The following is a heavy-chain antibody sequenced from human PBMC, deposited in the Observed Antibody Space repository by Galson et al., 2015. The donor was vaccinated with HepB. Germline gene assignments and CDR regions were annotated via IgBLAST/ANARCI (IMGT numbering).Heavy chain of an antibody. J-gene: IGHJ6*02. Sequence: SLRLSCAASGFTFSSYGMHWVRQAPGKGLEWVAFIRNDGSNKYYADSVKGRFTISRDNAKNTLYLQMNSLRAEDTAVYYCASALDCTDYYYGMDGWGQGTLVTVSS. CDR2: IRNDGSNK. CDR1: GFTFSSYG. CDR3: ASALDCTDYYYGMDG. D-gene: IGHD2-8*01. V-gene: IGHV3-30*02.